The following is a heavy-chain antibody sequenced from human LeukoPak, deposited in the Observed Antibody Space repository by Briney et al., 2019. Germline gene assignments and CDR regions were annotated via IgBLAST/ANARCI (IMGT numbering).Heavy chain of an antibody. D-gene: IGHD2-21*02. V-gene: IGHV1-2*02. CDR2: INPNSGGT. Sequence: ASVKVSCKASGYTFTGYYMHWVRQAPGQGLEWMGWINPNSGGTNYAQKFQGRVTMTRDTSISTAYMELSSLRSDDTAVYYCARGYCSGDCFTLFDYWGQGTLVTVSS. CDR1: GYTFTGYY. CDR3: ARGYCSGDCFTLFDY. J-gene: IGHJ4*02.